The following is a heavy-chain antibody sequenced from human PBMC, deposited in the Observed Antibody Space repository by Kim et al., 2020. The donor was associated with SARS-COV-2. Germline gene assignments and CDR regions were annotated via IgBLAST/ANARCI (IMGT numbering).Heavy chain of an antibody. D-gene: IGHD3-22*01. CDR3: ARALTGGYHYYDSSGYYLDY. CDR1: GGSISSGGYY. CDR2: IYYSGST. J-gene: IGHJ4*02. Sequence: SETLSLTCTVSGGSISSGGYYWSWIRQHPGKGLEWIGYIYYSGSTYYNPSLKSRVTISVDTSKNQFSLKLSSVTAADTAVYYCARALTGGYHYYDSSGYYLDYWGQGTLVTVSS. V-gene: IGHV4-31*03.